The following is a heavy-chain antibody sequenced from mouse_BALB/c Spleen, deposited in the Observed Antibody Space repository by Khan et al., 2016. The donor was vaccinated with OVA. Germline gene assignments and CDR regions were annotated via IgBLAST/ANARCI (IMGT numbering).Heavy chain of an antibody. J-gene: IGHJ2*01. Sequence: QVRLQQSGAELAKPGASVKMSCKASGYTFPTYWMHWVKQRPGQGLEWIGYINPTSGYTDYNEKFKDRATLSADKSSSTAYMQLSSLTSEDSAVYYCTRDRIDYWGQGTTLTVSS. V-gene: IGHV1-7*01. CDR1: GYTFPTYW. CDR2: INPTSGYT. CDR3: TRDRIDY.